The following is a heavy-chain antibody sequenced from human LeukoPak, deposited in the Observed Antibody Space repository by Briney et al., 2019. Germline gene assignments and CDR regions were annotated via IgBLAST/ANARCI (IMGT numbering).Heavy chain of an antibody. CDR1: GFIFSSYN. Sequence: GGSLRLSCAGSGFIFSSYNMNWVRQAPGKGLEWVSSIRTAGKHIYCADSVRDRFAISRDDAKNSLYLQMNNLGVDDTAVYYCATYSGTYRDHWGQGTLVTVSS. CDR3: ATYSGTYRDH. CDR2: IRTAGKHI. V-gene: IGHV3-21*06. J-gene: IGHJ4*02. D-gene: IGHD1-26*01.